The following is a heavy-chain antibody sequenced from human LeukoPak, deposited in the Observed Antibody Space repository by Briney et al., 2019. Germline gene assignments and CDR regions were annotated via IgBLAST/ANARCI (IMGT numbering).Heavy chain of an antibody. D-gene: IGHD3-22*01. CDR1: GDSLSSDY. J-gene: IGHJ4*02. CDR2: IFTSGTT. V-gene: IGHV4-4*07. CDR3: ARDGHYYDSSGYYPFDY. Sequence: SETLSLTCTVSGDSLSSDYWSWIRQPAGKGLEWIGRIFTSGTTNYSPSLTSRVTMSVDPSENQFSLKLSSVTAADTAVYYCARDGHYYDSSGYYPFDYWGQGTLVTVSS.